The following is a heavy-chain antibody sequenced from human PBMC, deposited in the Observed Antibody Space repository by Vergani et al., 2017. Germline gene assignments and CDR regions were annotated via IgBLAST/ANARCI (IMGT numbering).Heavy chain of an antibody. Sequence: EVQLLESGGGLVQPGGSLRLSCAASGFTFSSYAMSWVRQAPGKGLEWVSAISGSGGSTYYADSVKGRFTISRDNSKKTLYLQMNSLRAEDTAVYYCAKDLSQYYYGSGSADDAFDIWGQGTMVTVSS. CDR3: AKDLSQYYYGSGSADDAFDI. V-gene: IGHV3-23*01. D-gene: IGHD3-10*01. CDR1: GFTFSSYA. J-gene: IGHJ3*02. CDR2: ISGSGGST.